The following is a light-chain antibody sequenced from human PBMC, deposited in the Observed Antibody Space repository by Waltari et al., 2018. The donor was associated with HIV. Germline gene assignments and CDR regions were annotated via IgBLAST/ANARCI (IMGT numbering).Light chain of an antibody. CDR3: QQSHSGPRT. V-gene: IGKV1-39*01. CDR1: QTVNNY. CDR2: GAS. J-gene: IGKJ1*01. Sequence: DIQMTQSPSSLSAYIGDTVIITCRAGQTVNNYLNWYQQTPGKAPKLLIYGASTLQRGDQSRFRGSVSGTGFTLPITGLRPDDYGTYYCQQSHSGPRTFGQGTKVEMK.